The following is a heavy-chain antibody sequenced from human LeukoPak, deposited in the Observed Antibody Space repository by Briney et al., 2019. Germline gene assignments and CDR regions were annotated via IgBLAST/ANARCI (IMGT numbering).Heavy chain of an antibody. CDR2: INPNSGGT. CDR1: GYTFTGYY. J-gene: IGHJ6*03. CDR3: ARDREQWPRYYYYMDV. Sequence: VASVKVSCKASGYTFTGYYMHWVRQAPGQGLEWMGWINPNSGGTNYAQKFQGRVTMTRDTSISTAYMELSRLRSDDTAVYYCARDREQWPRYYYYMDVWGKGTTVTVSS. D-gene: IGHD6-19*01. V-gene: IGHV1-2*02.